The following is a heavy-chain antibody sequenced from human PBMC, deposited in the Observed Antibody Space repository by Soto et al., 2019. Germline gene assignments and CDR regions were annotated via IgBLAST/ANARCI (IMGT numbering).Heavy chain of an antibody. CDR1: GGSISSYY. J-gene: IGHJ6*02. V-gene: IGHV4-59*01. CDR2: IYYSGTT. D-gene: IGHD2-21*02. CDR3: ARAAYGGNSFLNYYDGMDI. Sequence: PSETLSLTCTVSGGSISSYYWSWIRQPPGKGLEWIGYIYYSGTTNQNPSLKSRVTISVDMSKNQFSLKLSSVTAADTAVYYCARAAYGGNSFLNYYDGMDIWGQGTTVTV.